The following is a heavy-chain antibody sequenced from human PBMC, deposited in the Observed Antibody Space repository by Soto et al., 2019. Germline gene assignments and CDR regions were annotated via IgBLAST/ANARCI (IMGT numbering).Heavy chain of an antibody. J-gene: IGHJ4*02. D-gene: IGHD2-15*01. V-gene: IGHV4-59*01. Sequence: QVQLQESGPGLVKPSETLSLTCTVSGGSISSYYWSWIRQPPGKGLEWIGYIYYSGSTNYNPSLKSRVTISLDTSKSQFSLKLSSGTAADTAMYYCARGPRPQCSGEYCYSLDYWGQGTQATVPS. CDR1: GGSISSYY. CDR2: IYYSGST. CDR3: ARGPRPQCSGEYCYSLDY.